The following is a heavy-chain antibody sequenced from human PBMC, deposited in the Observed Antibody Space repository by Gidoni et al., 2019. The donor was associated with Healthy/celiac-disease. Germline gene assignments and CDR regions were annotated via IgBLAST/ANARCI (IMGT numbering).Heavy chain of an antibody. V-gene: IGHV1-3*01. D-gene: IGHD3-22*01. J-gene: IGHJ3*02. CDR3: ARDNVLPSYYEQHDAFDI. CDR2: INAGNGNT. Sequence: QVQLVQSGAAVKKPGASVKVSCKASGYTFTSYAMHWVRQAPGQRLEWRGWINAGNGNTKYSQKFQGRVTSTRDTSASTAYMEMSSLRSEDTAVYYCARDNVLPSYYEQHDAFDIWGQGTMVTVSS. CDR1: GYTFTSYA.